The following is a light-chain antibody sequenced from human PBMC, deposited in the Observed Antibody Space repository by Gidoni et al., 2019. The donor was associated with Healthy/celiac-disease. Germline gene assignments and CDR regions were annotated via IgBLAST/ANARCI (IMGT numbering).Light chain of an antibody. CDR1: QSVSSSY. V-gene: IGKV3-20*01. Sequence: IVLTHSPGTLSLSPAERATLSCRASQSVSSSYVAWYQQKPGQAPRLLMSGASSRATGIPDRFSGSGSGTDFTLTISRLEPEDFAGYYCQQYGSSHPYTFGQGTKLEIK. J-gene: IGKJ2*01. CDR2: GAS. CDR3: QQYGSSHPYT.